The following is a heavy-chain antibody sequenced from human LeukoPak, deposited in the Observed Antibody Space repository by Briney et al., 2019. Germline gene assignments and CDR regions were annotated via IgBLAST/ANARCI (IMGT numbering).Heavy chain of an antibody. CDR1: GFSFSSYW. CDR2: INSDGSST. CDR3: ARAPVHYYYYGMDV. J-gene: IGHJ6*02. V-gene: IGHV3-74*01. Sequence: GGSLRLSCAASGFSFSSYWMHWVRQAPGKGLVWVSRINSDGSSTSYADSVKGRFTISRDIAKNTLYLQMNSLRAEDTAVYYCARAPVHYYYYGMDVWGQGTTVTISS.